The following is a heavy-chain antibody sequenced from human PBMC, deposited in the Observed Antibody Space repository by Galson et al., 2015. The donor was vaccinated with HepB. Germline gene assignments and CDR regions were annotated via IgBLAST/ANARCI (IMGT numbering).Heavy chain of an antibody. V-gene: IGHV3-7*01. D-gene: IGHD6-13*01. CDR2: INKDGGEK. Sequence: SLRLSCAASGFTFSDYWMSWVRQAPGKGLEWVANINKDGGEKYYVDSVKGRFTISRDNAKNSLWLQMNGLRAEDTAVYYCARDRVVAGGGDWFDSWGQGTLVTVSS. CDR1: GFTFSDYW. J-gene: IGHJ5*01. CDR3: ARDRVVAGGGDWFDS.